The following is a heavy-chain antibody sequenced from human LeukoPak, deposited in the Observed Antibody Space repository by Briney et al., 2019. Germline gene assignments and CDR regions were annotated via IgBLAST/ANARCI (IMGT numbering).Heavy chain of an antibody. D-gene: IGHD2-21*01. J-gene: IGHJ4*02. Sequence: GGSLRLSCAASGFTFSSYQMSWVRQAPGKGLERVANIKEDGNERYYLDSVKGRFTISRDNAKNSLYLQMNSLRAEDTAVYYCARGGETKLTYWGQGTLVTVSS. CDR3: ARGGETKLTY. CDR1: GFTFSSYQ. V-gene: IGHV3-7*04. CDR2: IKEDGNER.